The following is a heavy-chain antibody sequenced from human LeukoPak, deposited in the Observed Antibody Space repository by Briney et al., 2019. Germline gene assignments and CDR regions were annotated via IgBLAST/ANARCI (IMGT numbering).Heavy chain of an antibody. CDR3: AKEVYGSNGRYYFDN. CDR1: GFIFSNFA. Sequence: GGSLRLSRAASGFIFSNFAMSWVRQAPGKGLEWVSAIGGSGGSTYYADSVKGRFTVSRDNFKSTLYLQMDSLRAEDTAVYYCAKEVYGSNGRYYFDNWGQGTLVTVSS. J-gene: IGHJ4*02. CDR2: IGGSGGST. V-gene: IGHV3-23*01. D-gene: IGHD2-8*01.